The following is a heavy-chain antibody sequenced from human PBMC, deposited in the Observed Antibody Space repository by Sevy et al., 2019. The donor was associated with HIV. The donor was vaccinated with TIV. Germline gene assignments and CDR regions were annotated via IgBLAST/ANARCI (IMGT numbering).Heavy chain of an antibody. J-gene: IGHJ4*02. V-gene: IGHV3-30-3*01. CDR3: ASVAVEYCTDDCYHRFDY. Sequence: GGSLRLSCAASGFTFTLYAIHWVRQAPGKGLEWVALISYSGTNKYYADSVKGRFTISRDDSKNTAYLQMNNLRTDDTAVYYCASVAVEYCTDDCYHRFDYWGQGTQVTVS. CDR1: GFTFTLYA. D-gene: IGHD2-21*02. CDR2: ISYSGTNK.